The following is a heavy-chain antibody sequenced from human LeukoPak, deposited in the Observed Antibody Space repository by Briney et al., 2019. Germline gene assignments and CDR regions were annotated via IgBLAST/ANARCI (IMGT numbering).Heavy chain of an antibody. Sequence: PGGSLRPSCAASGFTFSSYAISWVRQAPGKGLEWVSAISGSGGSTYYADSVKGRFTISRDNSKNTLYLQMNSLRAEDTAVYQCAKGRYYHDNSDAFEIWGQGTVVTVSS. D-gene: IGHD3-22*01. CDR2: ISGSGGST. CDR3: AKGRYYHDNSDAFEI. CDR1: GFTFSSYA. J-gene: IGHJ3*02. V-gene: IGHV3-23*01.